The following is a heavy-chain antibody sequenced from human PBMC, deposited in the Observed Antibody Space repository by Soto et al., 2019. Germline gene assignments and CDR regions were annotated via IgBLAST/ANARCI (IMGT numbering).Heavy chain of an antibody. CDR1: GGTFSSYA. CDR2: IIPIFGTA. D-gene: IGHD4-17*01. J-gene: IGHJ3*02. V-gene: IGHV1-69*06. Sequence: SVKFSCKASGGTFSSYAISWVRQAPGQGLEWMGGIIPIFGTANYAQKFQGRVTITADKSTSTAYMELSSLRSEDTAVYYCARDPDYGDYGDAFDIWGQGTMVTVSS. CDR3: ARDPDYGDYGDAFDI.